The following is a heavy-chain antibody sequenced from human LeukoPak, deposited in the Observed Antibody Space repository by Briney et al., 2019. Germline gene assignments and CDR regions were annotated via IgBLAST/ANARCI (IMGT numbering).Heavy chain of an antibody. V-gene: IGHV4-39*01. J-gene: IGHJ3*02. D-gene: IGHD3-9*01. CDR1: GGSIISTSYY. CDR3: ARHRRHYDISTGYYAGLFDI. CDR2: IYYSGST. Sequence: SETLSLTCTVSGGSIISTSYYWGWIRQPPGKALGWIGNIYYSGSTYYNPSLKSRVAISVHTSKNQFSLRLSSVTAADTAVYYCARHRRHYDISTGYYAGLFDIWGQGTMVTVSS.